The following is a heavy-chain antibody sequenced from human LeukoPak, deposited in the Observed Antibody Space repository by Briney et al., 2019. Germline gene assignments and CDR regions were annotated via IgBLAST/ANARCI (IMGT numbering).Heavy chain of an antibody. V-gene: IGHV3-11*06. Sequence: KPGGSLRLSCAASGFTFSYYYMSWIRQAPGKGLEWVPYISSSSSYTNYADSVKGRFTISRDNAKNSLYLQMNSLRAEDTAVYYCARDQGPRNWFDPWGQGTLVTVSS. CDR3: ARDQGPRNWFDP. CDR1: GFTFSYYY. CDR2: ISSSSSYT. J-gene: IGHJ5*02.